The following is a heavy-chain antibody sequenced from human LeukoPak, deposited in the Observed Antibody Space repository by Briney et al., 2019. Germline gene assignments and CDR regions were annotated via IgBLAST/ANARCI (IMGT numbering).Heavy chain of an antibody. CDR2: IYPGDSDT. D-gene: IGHD6-13*01. Sequence: GESLKISCKGPGYSFTSYWIGWVRQMPGKGLEWMGIIYPGDSDTRCSPSFQGQVTISADKSISTAYLQWSSLKASDTAMYYCARHGGAAVLNCYYYYMDVWGKGTTVTVSS. CDR3: ARHGGAAVLNCYYYYMDV. J-gene: IGHJ6*03. CDR1: GYSFTSYW. V-gene: IGHV5-51*01.